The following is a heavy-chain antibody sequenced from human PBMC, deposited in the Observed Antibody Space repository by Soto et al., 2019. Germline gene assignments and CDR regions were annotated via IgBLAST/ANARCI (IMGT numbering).Heavy chain of an antibody. CDR3: ARGRYGSGSYSRFDY. CDR1: GFTVSSNY. D-gene: IGHD3-10*01. Sequence: EVQLVETGGGLIQPGGSLRLSCAASGFTVSSNYMSWVRQAPGKGLEWVSVIYSGGSTYYADSVKGRFTISRDNSKNTLYLQMNGLRAEDTAVYYCARGRYGSGSYSRFDYWGQGTLVTVSS. J-gene: IGHJ4*02. CDR2: IYSGGST. V-gene: IGHV3-53*02.